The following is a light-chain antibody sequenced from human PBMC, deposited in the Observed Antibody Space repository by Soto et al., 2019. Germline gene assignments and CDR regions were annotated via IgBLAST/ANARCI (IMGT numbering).Light chain of an antibody. J-gene: IGLJ2*01. CDR3: AAWDDSLNGL. Sequence: QSVLTRPPSASGTPGQRVTISCSGSSSNIGSNTVNWYQQLPGTAPKLLIYSDNQRPSGVPDRFSGSKSGTSASLAISGLQSGYEADYYCAAWDDSLNGLFGGGTKVTVL. CDR2: SDN. V-gene: IGLV1-44*01. CDR1: SSNIGSNT.